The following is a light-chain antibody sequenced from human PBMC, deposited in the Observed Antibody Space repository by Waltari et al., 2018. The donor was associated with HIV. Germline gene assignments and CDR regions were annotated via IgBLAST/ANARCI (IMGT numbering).Light chain of an antibody. CDR1: SSNFGNSF. CDR2: DNK. CDR3: GTWDSSLGAGV. V-gene: IGLV1-51*01. Sequence: QSVLTQPPSVSAAPGQKVTISCSGSSSNFGNSFVSCYQHLPGAAPQLLITDNKKRPSVSSDRFSGSKPGTSATLAITGLQTGDDADHYCGTWDSSLGAGVFGGGTRLTVL. J-gene: IGLJ3*02.